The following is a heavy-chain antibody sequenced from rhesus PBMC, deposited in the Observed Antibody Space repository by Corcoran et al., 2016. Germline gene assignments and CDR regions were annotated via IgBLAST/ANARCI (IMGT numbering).Heavy chain of an antibody. Sequence: QVTLKESGPALVNPTQPLTLTCPFSGFSLSPSGMRVSWIRQPPGKALEWLARIDWDDDKYYSTSLKSRLTISKDTSKNQVVLTMTNMDPVDTATYYCARMFDYWGQGVLVTVSS. CDR2: IDWDDDK. CDR3: ARMFDY. J-gene: IGHJ4*01. CDR1: GFSLSPSGMR. V-gene: IGHV2S2*01.